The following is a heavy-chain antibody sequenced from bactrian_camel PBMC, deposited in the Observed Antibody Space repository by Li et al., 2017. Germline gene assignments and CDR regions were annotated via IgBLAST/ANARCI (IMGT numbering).Heavy chain of an antibody. J-gene: IGHJ4*01. CDR1: GYTYSVYC. V-gene: IGHV3S53*01. Sequence: PLVESGGGLVQPGGSLRLSCAAAGYTYSVYCMGWFRQAPGKEREGVAFFDSDGSTRYADSVKGRFTIFLDNAKTMMHLRMTNLKIEDTATYYCAVECPTDYVGGSDVSIWSQGTQVTVS. CDR2: FDSDGST. D-gene: IGHD4*01.